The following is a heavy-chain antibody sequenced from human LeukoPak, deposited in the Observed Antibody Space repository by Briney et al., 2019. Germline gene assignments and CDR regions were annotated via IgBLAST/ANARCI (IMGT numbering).Heavy chain of an antibody. Sequence: GGSLRLSCAASGFTFSTFGMSWVRQAPGKGLEWVSVVSSSGVSTYYADSGKGRFTISRDNSKNTLYLQIKSLRAEDTALYFCAREVGPFDSWGQGTLVAVST. D-gene: IGHD1-26*01. CDR1: GFTFSTFG. J-gene: IGHJ4*02. CDR3: AREVGPFDS. V-gene: IGHV3-23*01. CDR2: VSSSGVST.